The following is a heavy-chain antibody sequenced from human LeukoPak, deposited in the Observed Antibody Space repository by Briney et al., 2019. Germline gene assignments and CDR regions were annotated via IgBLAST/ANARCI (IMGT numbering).Heavy chain of an antibody. J-gene: IGHJ4*02. CDR1: GFTFSSYA. D-gene: IGHD3-10*01. Sequence: GGSLRLSCAASGFTFSSYAMSWVRQAPGKGLEWVSGISGSGGSTYYADSVKGRFTISRDNSRNTLYLQMNSLRAEDTAVYYCAREVRADGGYWGQGTLVTVSS. CDR3: AREVRADGGY. V-gene: IGHV3-23*01. CDR2: ISGSGGST.